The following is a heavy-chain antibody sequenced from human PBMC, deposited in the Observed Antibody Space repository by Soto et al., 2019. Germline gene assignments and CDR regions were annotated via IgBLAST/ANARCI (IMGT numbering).Heavy chain of an antibody. V-gene: IGHV1-69*13. J-gene: IGHJ4*02. CDR2: IIPIFGTA. CDR1: GGTFSSCA. CDR3: AHEYSSSWYLDY. Sequence: GASVKVSCKASGGTFSSCAISWMRQAPGQGLEWMGGIIPIFGTANYAQKFQGRVTITADESTSTAYMELSSLRSEDTAVYYCAHEYSSSWYLDYWGQGTLVTVSS. D-gene: IGHD6-13*01.